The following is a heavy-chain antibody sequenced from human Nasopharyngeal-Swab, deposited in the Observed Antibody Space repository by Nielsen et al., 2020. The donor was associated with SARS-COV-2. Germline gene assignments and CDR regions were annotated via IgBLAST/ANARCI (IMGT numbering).Heavy chain of an antibody. CDR2: ISAYNGNT. CDR1: GYTFTSYG. D-gene: IGHD2-15*01. Sequence: ASVKVSCKASGYTFTSYGISWVRQAPGQGLEWMGWISAYNGNTNYAQKPQGRVTMTTDTSTSTAYMELRSLSSDDTAVYYCARGIVVVVAATIAYYYYGMDVWGQGTTVTVSS. V-gene: IGHV1-18*01. CDR3: ARGIVVVVAATIAYYYYGMDV. J-gene: IGHJ6*02.